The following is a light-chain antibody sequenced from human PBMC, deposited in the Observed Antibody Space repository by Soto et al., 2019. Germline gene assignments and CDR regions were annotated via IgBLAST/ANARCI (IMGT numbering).Light chain of an antibody. CDR2: GNF. J-gene: IGLJ2*01. CDR3: QSYDSSLSGVV. CDR1: SSSIGAGYD. V-gene: IGLV1-40*01. Sequence: QSVLTQPPSVSGAPGQRVTIYCAGGSSSIGAGYDVHWYQQVPGTAPKLLIYGNFNRPSGVPDRFSGSKSGTSASLAITGLQAGDEADYYCQSYDSSLSGVVFGGGTKLTVL.